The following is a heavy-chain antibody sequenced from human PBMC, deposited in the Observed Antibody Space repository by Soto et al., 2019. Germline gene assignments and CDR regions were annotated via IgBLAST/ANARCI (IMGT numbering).Heavy chain of an antibody. V-gene: IGHV4-31*03. CDR2: IYYSGRT. D-gene: IGHD2-15*01. CDR1: GGSITSGVYY. J-gene: IGHJ5*02. CDR3: AREVVVADMTGDWFDP. Sequence: QVQLQESGPGLVKPSQTLSLTCSVSGGSITSGVYYWSWIRQHPGKGLEWIGYIYYSGRTYYNPSLQSRVTISVDTSQNQFSLKLSSVTAADTAVYYCAREVVVADMTGDWFDPWGQGTLVTVSS.